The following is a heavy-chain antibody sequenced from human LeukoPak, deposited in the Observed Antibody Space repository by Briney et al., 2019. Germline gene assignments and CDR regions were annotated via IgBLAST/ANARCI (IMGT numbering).Heavy chain of an antibody. Sequence: GASVKVSCKTSGYTFTGYYMHWVRQAPGQGLEWMGWINPNSGGTNYAQKFQGRVTMTRDTSNSTAYMELSRLRSDDTAVYYCARADPFFDSSGYHYAFDIWGQGTMVTVSS. J-gene: IGHJ3*02. CDR2: INPNSGGT. CDR1: GYTFTGYY. CDR3: ARADPFFDSSGYHYAFDI. D-gene: IGHD3-22*01. V-gene: IGHV1-2*02.